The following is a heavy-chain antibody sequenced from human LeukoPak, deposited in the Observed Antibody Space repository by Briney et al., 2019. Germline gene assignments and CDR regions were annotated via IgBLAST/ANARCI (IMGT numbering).Heavy chain of an antibody. D-gene: IGHD1-26*01. CDR3: ARDKGAMFDY. Sequence: SETLSLTCTVSGGSISSYYWSWIRQPPGKGLEWIGYIYYSGSTDYNPSLKSRVTISVDTSKNQFSLKLSSVTAADTAVYYCARDKGAMFDYWGQGTLVTVSS. CDR2: IYYSGST. CDR1: GGSISSYY. J-gene: IGHJ4*02. V-gene: IGHV4-59*01.